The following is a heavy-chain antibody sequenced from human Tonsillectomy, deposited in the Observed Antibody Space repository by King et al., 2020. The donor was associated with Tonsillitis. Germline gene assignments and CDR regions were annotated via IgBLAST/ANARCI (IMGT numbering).Heavy chain of an antibody. CDR2: ISWNSGSI. CDR1: GFTFDDYA. J-gene: IGHJ4*02. V-gene: IGHV3-9*01. Sequence: QLVQSGGGLVQPGRSLRLSCAASGFTFDDYAMHWVRQAPGKGLEWVSGISWNSGSIGYADSVRGRFTISRDNAKNSLYLQMNSLRAEDTAFFYCAKATGNLWFGESLGYYFDYWGQGTLVTVSS. D-gene: IGHD3-10*01. CDR3: AKATGNLWFGESLGYYFDY.